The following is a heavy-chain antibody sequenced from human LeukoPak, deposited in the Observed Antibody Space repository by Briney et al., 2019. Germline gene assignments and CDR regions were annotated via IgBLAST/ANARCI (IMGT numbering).Heavy chain of an antibody. V-gene: IGHV4-34*01. Sequence: SETLSLTCAVFGGSFSGYNWNWLRQPPRKGLEWIGEINHSGSTNYNPSLRSRVTISLDTSKNQFSLKLSSVTAADTAVYYCARGVYTEMSTIMGHFDRWGRGTPVAVSP. CDR3: ARGVYTEMSTIMGHFDR. CDR2: INHSGST. D-gene: IGHD5-24*01. J-gene: IGHJ4*02. CDR1: GGSFSGYN.